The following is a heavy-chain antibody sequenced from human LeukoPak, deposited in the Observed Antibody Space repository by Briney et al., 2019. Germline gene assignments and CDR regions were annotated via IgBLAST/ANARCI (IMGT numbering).Heavy chain of an antibody. CDR3: AKDGGLKIGVLDF. V-gene: IGHV1-2*02. D-gene: IGHD3-22*01. J-gene: IGHJ4*02. CDR1: GYTFTGYY. Sequence: AASVKVSCKASGYTFTGYYMHWVRQAPGQGLEWMGWINPNSGGTNYAQKFQGRVTMTRDTSISTAYMELSRLRSDDTAVYYCAKDGGLKIGVLDFWGQGSLVTVSS. CDR2: INPNSGGT.